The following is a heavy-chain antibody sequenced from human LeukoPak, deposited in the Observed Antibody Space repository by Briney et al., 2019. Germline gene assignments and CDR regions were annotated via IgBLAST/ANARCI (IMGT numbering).Heavy chain of an antibody. Sequence: SETLSLTCAVSGGSINSSSSYYWGWIRQPPGKGLEWIGSIYYSGSTYHNPSLKSRVTISVDTSKNQFSLKLSSVTAVDTAVYYCARLPMAMGVFDYWGQGTLVTVSS. CDR2: IYYSGST. CDR1: GGSINSSSSYY. V-gene: IGHV4-39*01. CDR3: ARLPMAMGVFDY. J-gene: IGHJ4*02. D-gene: IGHD3-10*01.